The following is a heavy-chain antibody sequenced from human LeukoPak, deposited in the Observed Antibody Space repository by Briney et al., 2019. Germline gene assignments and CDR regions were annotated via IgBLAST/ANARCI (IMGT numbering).Heavy chain of an antibody. V-gene: IGHV3-74*01. Sequence: GGSLRLSCAASGFSFNNYAMVWVRQAPGKGLVWVSRINSDGGSTSYADSAKGRFTISRDNAKNTLYLQMNSLRAEDTAVYYCARDGGWTFDYWGQGTLVTVSS. CDR2: INSDGGST. CDR3: ARDGGWTFDY. D-gene: IGHD6-19*01. CDR1: GFSFNNYA. J-gene: IGHJ4*02.